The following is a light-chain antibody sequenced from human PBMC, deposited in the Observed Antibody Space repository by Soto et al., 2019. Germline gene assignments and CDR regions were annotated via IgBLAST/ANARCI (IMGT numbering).Light chain of an antibody. J-gene: IGLJ1*01. Sequence: QSALTQPPSASGSPGQSVTISCTGTSSDVGGYNYVSWYQQHPGKAPKLMIYEVTKRPSGVPDRFSGSKSGNTASLTVSGLQAEDEADYFCCSHAGDNTWVFGTGTKLTVL. CDR1: SSDVGGYNY. V-gene: IGLV2-8*01. CDR2: EVT. CDR3: CSHAGDNTWV.